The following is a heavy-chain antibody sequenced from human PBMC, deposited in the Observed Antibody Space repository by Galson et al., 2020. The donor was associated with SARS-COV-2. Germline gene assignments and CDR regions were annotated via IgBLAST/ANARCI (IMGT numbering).Heavy chain of an antibody. D-gene: IGHD2-15*01. V-gene: IGHV3-23*01. CDR2: ISGSGTST. Sequence: GGSLRLSCAASGFTFDTYAITWVRQAPGRGLECVSTISGSGTSTWYADSVKGRFTISRDKSKNTVYLKMNSLRAEDTAVFYCARVDCSGGSCSQRANIDSWGQGTLVTVSS. CDR3: ARVDCSGGSCSQRANIDS. J-gene: IGHJ4*02. CDR1: GFTFDTYA.